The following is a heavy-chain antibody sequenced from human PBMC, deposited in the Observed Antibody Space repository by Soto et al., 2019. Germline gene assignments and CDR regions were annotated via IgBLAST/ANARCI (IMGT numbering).Heavy chain of an antibody. CDR1: GFTFRDFW. J-gene: IGHJ4*02. CDR2: ISHDERTT. Sequence: EVQLVQSGGGLVQPGGSLRLSCAASGFTFRDFWMHWIRQAPGKGLLWVSRISHDERTTTYADAVKGRFTISRDNSKTSFLLKMNLLRDEDTAVYYGARGCASNPHPPDYWGQGTLVTVSS. D-gene: IGHD4-4*01. CDR3: ARGCASNPHPPDY. V-gene: IGHV3-74*01.